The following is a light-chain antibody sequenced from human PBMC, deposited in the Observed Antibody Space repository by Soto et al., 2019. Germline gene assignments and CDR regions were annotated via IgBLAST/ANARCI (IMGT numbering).Light chain of an antibody. J-gene: IGKJ2*04. CDR1: QSVGSY. CDR2: DES. CDR3: HLRSKHSCS. Sequence: QNPATLSLSPGERGTLSCRPSQSVGSYLSWYQQKPVHAPRLLIYDESNWATGIPARFSGSGSGTDFTLAISSLVREQKTVYDLHLRSKHSCS. V-gene: IGKV3-11*01.